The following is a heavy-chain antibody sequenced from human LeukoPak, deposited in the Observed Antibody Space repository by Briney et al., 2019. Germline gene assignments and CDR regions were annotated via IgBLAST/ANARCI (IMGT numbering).Heavy chain of an antibody. D-gene: IGHD3-22*01. CDR3: ASGYYDSSGYYWRAFDI. Sequence: GGSLRLSCAASGFTFSGSGMHWVRQAPGKGLEWVAFIRYHGSDKFYADSVKGRFTISRDNAKNSLYLQMNGLRAEDTAVYYCASGYYDSSGYYWRAFDIWGQGTMVTVSS. V-gene: IGHV3-30*02. J-gene: IGHJ3*02. CDR2: IRYHGSDK. CDR1: GFTFSGSG.